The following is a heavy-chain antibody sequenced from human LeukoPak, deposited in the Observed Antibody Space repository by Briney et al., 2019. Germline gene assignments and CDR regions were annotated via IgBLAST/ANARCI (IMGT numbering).Heavy chain of an antibody. J-gene: IGHJ4*02. V-gene: IGHV3-53*01. D-gene: IGHD1/OR15-1a*01. CDR2: IYSGGNT. CDR3: ARDSLVGTPGYFDY. CDR1: GFTVSSNY. Sequence: GGSLRLSCAASGFTVSSNYMSWVRQAPGKGLEWVSVIYSGGNTYYADSVKGRFTISRDNSKNTLYLQMNSLRAEDTAVYYCARDSLVGTPGYFDYWGQGTLVTVSS.